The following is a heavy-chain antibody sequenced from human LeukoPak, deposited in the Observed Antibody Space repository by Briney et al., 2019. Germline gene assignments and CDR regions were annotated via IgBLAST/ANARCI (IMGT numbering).Heavy chain of an antibody. V-gene: IGHV4-59*01. CDR1: GGSISSYY. Sequence: SETLSLTCTVSGGSISSYYWSWIRQPPGKGLEWIGYIYYNGRTNYNPSLKSRVTMSVDTSKNQFSLRLSSVTAADTAVYYCARDSLQLDVGWDDGLDPWGPGTMVTVSS. CDR3: ARDSLQLDVGWDDGLDP. D-gene: IGHD1-1*01. CDR2: IYYNGRT. J-gene: IGHJ3*01.